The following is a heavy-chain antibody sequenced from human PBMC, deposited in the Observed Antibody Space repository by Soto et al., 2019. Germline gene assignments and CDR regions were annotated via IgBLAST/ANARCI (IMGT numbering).Heavy chain of an antibody. CDR2: ITASASHS. D-gene: IGHD3-10*01. V-gene: IGHV3-23*01. J-gene: IGHJ4*01. CDR3: AKGTSSEFLLSFDD. CDR1: GFPSSTYGFSTYA. Sequence: AGGSLRLSCMASGFPSSTYGFSTYAMTWVRQPPGKGLEWVSVITASASHSYYADSVKGRFTISRDNSRNTLFLQMASLRADDTAVYFCAKGTSSEFLLSFDDWGHGTLVTVSS.